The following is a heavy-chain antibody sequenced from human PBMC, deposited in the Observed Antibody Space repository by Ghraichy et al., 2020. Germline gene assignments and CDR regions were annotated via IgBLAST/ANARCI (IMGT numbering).Heavy chain of an antibody. CDR3: ARGSTVIRFYDYDGMDV. CDR2: ITSSSSFK. V-gene: IGHV3-48*02. CDR1: GFNFGSYS. J-gene: IGHJ6*02. Sequence: GGSLRLSCAGSGFNFGSYSMNWVRQSPGKRLEWVSYITSSSSFKSYADSVKGRFTISRDNAQNSLSLQMNSLTDEDTGVYYCARGSTVIRFYDYDGMDVWGQGTTVTVSS. D-gene: IGHD4-23*01.